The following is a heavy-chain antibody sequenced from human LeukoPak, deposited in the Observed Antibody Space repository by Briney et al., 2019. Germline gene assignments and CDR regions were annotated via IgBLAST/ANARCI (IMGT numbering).Heavy chain of an antibody. Sequence: GGSLRLSCAASGFTFSDYYMSWIRQAPRMGLEWVSYISSSGSTIYYADSVKGRFTISRDNAKNSLYLQMNSLRIEDTAVYYCAKDRGPNWLQLSGQFDYWGQGTLVTVSS. CDR1: GFTFSDYY. CDR3: AKDRGPNWLQLSGQFDY. J-gene: IGHJ4*02. D-gene: IGHD1-1*01. CDR2: ISSSGSTI. V-gene: IGHV3-11*04.